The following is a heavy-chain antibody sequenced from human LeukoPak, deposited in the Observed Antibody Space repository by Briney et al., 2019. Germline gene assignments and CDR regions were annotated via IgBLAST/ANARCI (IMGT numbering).Heavy chain of an antibody. CDR3: ARVVDGISGADY. CDR1: GFTFSSYN. CDR2: ITFTSGTI. D-gene: IGHD2-15*01. V-gene: IGHV3-48*01. Sequence: PGESLRLSCAASGFTFSSYNMIWVRQAPGKGLEWISYITFTSGTIYYADSVEGRFTISRDNAKNSLCLQMNSLRAEDTALYYCARVVDGISGADYWGQGTLVTVSS. J-gene: IGHJ4*02.